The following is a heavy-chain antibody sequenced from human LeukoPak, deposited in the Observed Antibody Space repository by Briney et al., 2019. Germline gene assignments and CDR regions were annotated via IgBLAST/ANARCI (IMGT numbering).Heavy chain of an antibody. V-gene: IGHV3-48*01. J-gene: IGHJ4*02. D-gene: IGHD3-22*01. CDR1: GFTFSRYT. CDR2: ISSTGSII. CDR3: AKWETYYYDSSGSHFDY. Sequence: GGSLRLSCAASGFTFSRYTLNWVRQAPGEGLEWISYISSTGSIIYYADSVKGRFTISRDNSKNTLYLQMNSLRAEDTAVYYCAKWETYYYDSSGSHFDYWGQGTLVTVSS.